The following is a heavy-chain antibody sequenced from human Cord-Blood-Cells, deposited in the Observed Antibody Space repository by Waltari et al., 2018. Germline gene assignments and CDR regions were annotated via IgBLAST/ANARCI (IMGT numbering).Heavy chain of an antibody. CDR3: AKEDY. CDR2: ISWNSGSI. J-gene: IGHJ4*02. CDR1: GFTFDDYA. V-gene: IGHV3-9*01. Sequence: EVQLVESGGGLVQPGRSLRLSCAASGFTFDDYAMQWVRQAPGKGLEWVSGISWNSGSIGYADAVKGRFTISRDNAKNSLYLQMNSLRAEDTALYYCAKEDYWGQGTLVTVSS.